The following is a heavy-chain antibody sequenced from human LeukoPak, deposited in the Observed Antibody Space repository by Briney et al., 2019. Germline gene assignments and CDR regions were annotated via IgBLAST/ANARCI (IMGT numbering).Heavy chain of an antibody. CDR1: GFTFSSYG. CDR3: ARAGSGSSADAFDI. J-gene: IGHJ3*02. V-gene: IGHV3-30*03. D-gene: IGHD3-10*01. CDR2: ISYDGSNK. Sequence: GRSLRLSCAASGFTFSSYGMHWVRQAPGKGLEWVAVISYDGSNKYYADSVKGRFTISRDNSKNTLYLQMNSLRAEDTAVYYCARAGSGSSADAFDIWGQGTMVTVSS.